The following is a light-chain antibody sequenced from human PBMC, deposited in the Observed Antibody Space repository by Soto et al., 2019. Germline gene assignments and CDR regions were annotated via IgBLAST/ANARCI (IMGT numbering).Light chain of an antibody. V-gene: IGLV2-14*01. CDR1: TSDVGGYHF. Sequence: QSSLTHPASLSGSPGQSITLSCTGTTSDVGGYHFVSWYQQHPGKAPKLMIYEVTNRPSGVSDRFSGSKSGNTASLTISGLQAEDEADYYCYSYTTTSTYVFGSGTKVTV. CDR2: EVT. J-gene: IGLJ1*01. CDR3: YSYTTTSTYV.